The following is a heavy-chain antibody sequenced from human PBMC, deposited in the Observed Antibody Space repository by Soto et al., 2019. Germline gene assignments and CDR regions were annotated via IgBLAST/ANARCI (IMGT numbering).Heavy chain of an antibody. Sequence: PGGSLRLSCVASGFTFSDYYMSWIRQAPGKGLEWVSYISSSGSTIYYADSVKGRFTISRDNAKNSLYLQMNSLRAEDTAVYYCARIKGYSSSSGPHFDYWGQGTLVTVSS. D-gene: IGHD6-6*01. J-gene: IGHJ4*02. CDR2: ISSSGSTI. CDR1: GFTFSDYY. CDR3: ARIKGYSSSSGPHFDY. V-gene: IGHV3-11*01.